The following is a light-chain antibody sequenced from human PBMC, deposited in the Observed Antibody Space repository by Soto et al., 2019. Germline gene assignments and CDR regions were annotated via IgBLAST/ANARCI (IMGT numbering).Light chain of an antibody. CDR1: SSDVGGYNY. CDR3: SSYTSSPSGV. CDR2: EVS. V-gene: IGLV2-14*01. Sequence: QSVLTQPASVSGSPGQSITISCTGTSSDVGGYNYVSWYQQHPGKAPKRMIYEVSNRPSGVSNRFSGSKSGNTASLIISGLQAEAEADYYCSSYTSSPSGVFGTGTKVTV. J-gene: IGLJ1*01.